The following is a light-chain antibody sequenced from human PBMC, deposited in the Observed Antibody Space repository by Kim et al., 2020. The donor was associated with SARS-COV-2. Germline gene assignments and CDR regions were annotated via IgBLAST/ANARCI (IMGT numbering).Light chain of an antibody. J-gene: IGKJ1*01. CDR2: KVS. CDR3: MQGTHWPPT. Sequence: PASFSCRASQSLVYSDGNTYLTWFHQRPGQYPRRLVYKVSSRDSGVPDRLSGSESGTDFTLKISRVEAEDVGIYYCMQGTHWPPTFGQGTKVDIK. V-gene: IGKV2-30*01. CDR1: QSLVYSDGNTY.